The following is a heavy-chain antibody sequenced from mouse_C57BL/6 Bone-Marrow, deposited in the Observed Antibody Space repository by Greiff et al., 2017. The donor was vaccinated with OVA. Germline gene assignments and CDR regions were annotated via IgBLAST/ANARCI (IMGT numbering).Heavy chain of an antibody. CDR3: ARGDSNYDFAY. CDR2: IWSGGST. V-gene: IGHV2-2*01. J-gene: IGHJ3*01. D-gene: IGHD2-5*01. Sequence: QVQLQQSGPGLVQPSQSLSITCTVSGFSLTSYGVHWVRQSPGKGLEWLGVIWSGGSTDYNAAFISRLSISKDNSKSQVFFKMNSLQAYDTAIYDCARGDSNYDFAYWGQGTLVTVSA. CDR1: GFSLTSYG.